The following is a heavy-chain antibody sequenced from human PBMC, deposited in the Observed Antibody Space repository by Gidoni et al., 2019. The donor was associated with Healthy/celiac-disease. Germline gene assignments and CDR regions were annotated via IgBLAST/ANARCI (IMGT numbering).Heavy chain of an antibody. D-gene: IGHD6-6*01. CDR2: IRSKANSYAT. CDR3: TRTERSWYSSSSDWYFDL. J-gene: IGHJ2*01. V-gene: IGHV3-73*02. Sequence: EVQLVESGGGLVQPGGSLQLSCAASGFTFSGYAMHWVRQASGKGLDWVGRIRSKANSYATAYAASVKGRFTISRDDSKNTAYLQMNSLKTEDTAVYYCTRTERSWYSSSSDWYFDLWGRGTLVTVSS. CDR1: GFTFSGYA.